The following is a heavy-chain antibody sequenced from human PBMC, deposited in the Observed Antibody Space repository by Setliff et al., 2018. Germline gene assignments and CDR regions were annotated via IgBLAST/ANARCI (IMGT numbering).Heavy chain of an antibody. V-gene: IGHV4-34*01. CDR2: INQSGNT. D-gene: IGHD3-22*01. CDR1: GGSFSDYY. Sequence: SETLSLTCTVYGGSFSDYYWGWIRQSPGKRPEWIAEINQSGNTNYNPSLNSRVSVSVDTPTNQFSLKVFSVTAADTAVYYCRVWVTMIEVDSWAQGTLVTVSS. CDR3: RVWVTMIEVDS. J-gene: IGHJ4*02.